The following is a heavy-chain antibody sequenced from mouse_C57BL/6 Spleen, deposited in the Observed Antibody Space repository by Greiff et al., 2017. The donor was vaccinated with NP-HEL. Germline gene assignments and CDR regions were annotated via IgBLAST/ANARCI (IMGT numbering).Heavy chain of an antibody. D-gene: IGHD4-1*01. V-gene: IGHV1-54*01. CDR3: ARWEETLYYFDY. CDR1: GYTFTSYW. Sequence: VQLVESGTVLARPGASVKMSCKTSGYTFTSYWMHWVKQRPGQGLEWIGVINPGSGGTNYNEKFKGKATLTADKSSSTAYMQLSSLTSEDSAVYFCARWEETLYYFDYWGQGTTLTVSS. J-gene: IGHJ2*01. CDR2: INPGSGGT.